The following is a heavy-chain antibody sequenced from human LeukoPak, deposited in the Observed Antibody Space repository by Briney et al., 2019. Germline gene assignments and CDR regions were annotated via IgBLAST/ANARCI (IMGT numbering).Heavy chain of an antibody. CDR1: GFTFSSYS. D-gene: IGHD6-19*01. V-gene: IGHV3-21*01. CDR2: ISSSSSYI. J-gene: IGHJ5*02. CDR3: ARDQVAVAANWFDP. Sequence: TGGSVRLSCAASGFTFSSYSMNWVRQAPGKGLEWVSSISSSSSYIYYADSVKGRFTISRDNAKNSLYLQMNSLRAEDTAVYYCARDQVAVAANWFDPWGQGTLVTVSS.